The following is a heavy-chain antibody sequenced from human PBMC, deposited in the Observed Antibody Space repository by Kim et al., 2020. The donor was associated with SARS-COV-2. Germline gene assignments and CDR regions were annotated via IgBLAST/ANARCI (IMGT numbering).Heavy chain of an antibody. J-gene: IGHJ4*02. CDR3: ARDTITRVRGASDY. V-gene: IGHV3-7*01. D-gene: IGHD3-10*01. Sequence: VDSVKGRITISRDNAKNSLYLQMNSLRAEDTAMYYYARDTITRVRGASDYWGQGALVTVSS.